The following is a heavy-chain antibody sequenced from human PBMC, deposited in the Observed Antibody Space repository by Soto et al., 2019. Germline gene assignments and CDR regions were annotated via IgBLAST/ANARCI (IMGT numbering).Heavy chain of an antibody. V-gene: IGHV4-38-2*01. CDR3: ARGIVGASPTSYYFDY. CDR1: VYSISGGYY. D-gene: IGHD1-26*01. Sequence: SETLSLTCAVSVYSISGGYYLGWIRQPPGKGLEWIGSIYHSGSTYYNPSLKSRVTISVDTSKNQFSLKLSSVTAADTAVYYCARGIVGASPTSYYFDYWGQGTLVTVSS. J-gene: IGHJ4*02. CDR2: IYHSGST.